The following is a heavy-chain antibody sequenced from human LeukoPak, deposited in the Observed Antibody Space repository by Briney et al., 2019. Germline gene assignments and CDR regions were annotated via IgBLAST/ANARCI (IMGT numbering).Heavy chain of an antibody. CDR1: GYTFTGYY. D-gene: IGHD6-19*01. CDR3: ARGGRDGGWFHDY. J-gene: IGHJ4*02. Sequence: AASVKVSCKASGYTFTGYYMHWVRQAPGQGLEWMGWISGYNGNTNYAQKLQGRVTMTTDTSTSTAYMELRSLTSDDTAVYYCARGGRDGGWFHDYWGQGTLVTVSS. V-gene: IGHV1-18*04. CDR2: ISGYNGNT.